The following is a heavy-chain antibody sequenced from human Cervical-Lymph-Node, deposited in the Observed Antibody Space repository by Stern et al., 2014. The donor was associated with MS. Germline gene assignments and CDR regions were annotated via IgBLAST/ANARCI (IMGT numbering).Heavy chain of an antibody. V-gene: IGHV2-5*02. CDR2: RYWDDEK. CDR3: AHRSTSVAGAWAS. D-gene: IGHD1-26*01. CDR1: GFSLTTSGVG. J-gene: IGHJ5*02. Sequence: QVTLRESGPTLVKPTQTLTLTCDFSGFSLTTSGVGVGWISQPPGKDLEWLALRYWDDEKRYSPSLKNRLSIITDTAKNQVVLTMTNMDPVDTGTYYCAHRSTSVAGAWASWGQGILVVVSS.